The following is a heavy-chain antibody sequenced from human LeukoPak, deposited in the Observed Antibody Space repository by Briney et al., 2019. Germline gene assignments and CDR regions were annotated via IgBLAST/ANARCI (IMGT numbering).Heavy chain of an antibody. CDR3: ARGIAAAEHFDY. CDR2: INPSGGST. Sequence: ASVKVSCTASGYTFTSYYMHWVRQALGQGLEWMGIINPSGGSTSYAQKFQGRVTMTRDTSTSTVYMELSSLRSEDTAVYYCARGIAAAEHFDYWGQGTLVTVSS. V-gene: IGHV1-46*01. D-gene: IGHD6-13*01. J-gene: IGHJ4*02. CDR1: GYTFTSYY.